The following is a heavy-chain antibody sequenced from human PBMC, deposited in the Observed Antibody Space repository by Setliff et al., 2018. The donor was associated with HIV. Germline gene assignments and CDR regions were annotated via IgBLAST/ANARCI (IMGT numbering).Heavy chain of an antibody. Sequence: GGSLRLSCAASGFIFDDYAMHWGRQIPGKGLEWVAGITWNSGTIAYADSVQGRFTISRDNDKKYVFLQMNSLRPEDTALYFCAKDYGGGYNWGAFDIWGQGTMVTVSS. J-gene: IGHJ3*02. CDR3: AKDYGGGYNWGAFDI. D-gene: IGHD1-1*01. CDR2: ITWNSGTI. CDR1: GFIFDDYA. V-gene: IGHV3-9*01.